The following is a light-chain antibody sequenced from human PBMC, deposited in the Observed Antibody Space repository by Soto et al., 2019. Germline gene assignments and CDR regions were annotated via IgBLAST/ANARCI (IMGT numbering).Light chain of an antibody. J-gene: IGKJ1*01. Sequence: IVLPQSPGTLSLSPGERATLSCRASQSVSTNYLGWYQQKPGQAPRLLIYSASSRAAGIPDRFSGSGSGTDFTLTISRLEPEDVAVYYCQRYGSSPLTFGQGTKVDI. CDR3: QRYGSSPLT. V-gene: IGKV3-20*01. CDR2: SAS. CDR1: QSVSTNY.